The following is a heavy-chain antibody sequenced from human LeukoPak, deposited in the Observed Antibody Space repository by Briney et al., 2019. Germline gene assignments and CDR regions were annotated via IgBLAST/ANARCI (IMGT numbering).Heavy chain of an antibody. CDR2: IYYRGST. D-gene: IGHD4-17*01. CDR3: ARLSGDYVYYFDY. CDR1: SGSISSGAYS. Sequence: PSETLSLTCTVSSGSISSGAYSWTWLRQPPGKGLEWIGYIYYRGSTYYNPSLHSRVTISADTSKNQFSLELDSVTAADTAVYYCARLSGDYVYYFDYWGQGTLVTVSS. V-gene: IGHV4-30-2*03. J-gene: IGHJ4*02.